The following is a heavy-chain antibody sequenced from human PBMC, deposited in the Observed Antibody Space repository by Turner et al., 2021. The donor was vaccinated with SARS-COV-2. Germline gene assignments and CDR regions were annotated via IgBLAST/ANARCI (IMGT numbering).Heavy chain of an antibody. V-gene: IGHV3-30*03. D-gene: IGHD7-27*01. Sequence: QVQLVESGGGVVQPGRSLRLSCAASGFTFSSYGMHWVRQAPGKGLEWVALISYDGINKYYADSVKGRFTISRDNSENTLYLQMNSLRAEDTAVYYCARAIWGNYYYGMDVWGQGTTVTVSS. J-gene: IGHJ6*02. CDR2: ISYDGINK. CDR1: GFTFSSYG. CDR3: ARAIWGNYYYGMDV.